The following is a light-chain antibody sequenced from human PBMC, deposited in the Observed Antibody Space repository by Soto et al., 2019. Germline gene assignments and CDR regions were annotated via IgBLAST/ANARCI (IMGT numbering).Light chain of an antibody. J-gene: IGKJ2*01. Sequence: DIQMTQSPSSLSASVGDRVTITCRASQSISSYLNWYQHKPGRAPRLLIYAASSLQSGVPSRFSGSGSGTDFTLTISILQPEDFATYYCQQSYSIPYTFGQGTKLEMK. V-gene: IGKV1-39*01. CDR2: AAS. CDR3: QQSYSIPYT. CDR1: QSISSY.